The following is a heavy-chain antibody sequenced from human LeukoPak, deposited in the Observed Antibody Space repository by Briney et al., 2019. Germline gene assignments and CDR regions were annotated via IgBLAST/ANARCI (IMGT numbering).Heavy chain of an antibody. CDR2: IRSKAYGGTA. CDR1: GFTFGDYA. D-gene: IGHD6-13*01. Sequence: SLRLSCTASGFTFGDYAMSWVRQAPGKGLEWVGFIRSKAYGGTAEYAASVKGRFTISRDDSKSIAYLQMNSLKTEDTAVYYCTRDVGSSWPNYYYYYMDVWGKGTTVTVSS. V-gene: IGHV3-49*04. J-gene: IGHJ6*03. CDR3: TRDVGSSWPNYYYYYMDV.